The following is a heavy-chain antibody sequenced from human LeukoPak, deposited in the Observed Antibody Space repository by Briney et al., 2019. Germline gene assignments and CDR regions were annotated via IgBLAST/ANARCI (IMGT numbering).Heavy chain of an antibody. CDR3: ARTGIAAAGPLNWFDP. Sequence: PGGSLRLSCAASGFTFSGYEMNWVRQAPGKGLEWVSYNSNSGSTIYYADSVKGRFTISRDNAKNSLYLQMNSLRAEDTAVYYCARTGIAAAGPLNWFDPWGQGTLVTVSS. J-gene: IGHJ5*02. CDR1: GFTFSGYE. CDR2: NSNSGSTI. D-gene: IGHD6-13*01. V-gene: IGHV3-48*03.